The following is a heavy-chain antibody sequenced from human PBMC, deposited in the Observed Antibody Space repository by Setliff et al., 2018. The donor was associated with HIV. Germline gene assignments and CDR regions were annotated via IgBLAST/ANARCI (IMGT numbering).Heavy chain of an antibody. V-gene: IGHV1-69*13. J-gene: IGHJ4*02. CDR1: GGSFNSAA. CDR2: NILKLSTS. Sequence: ASVKVSCKPSGGSFNSAAINWVRQAPGQGLEWMGGNILKLSTSNSAEKFRGRVTFTADASTNTAYMELSSLRSEDTAIYYCARDNYYDTSGAVGYWGQGTLVTVSS. D-gene: IGHD3-22*01. CDR3: ARDNYYDTSGAVGY.